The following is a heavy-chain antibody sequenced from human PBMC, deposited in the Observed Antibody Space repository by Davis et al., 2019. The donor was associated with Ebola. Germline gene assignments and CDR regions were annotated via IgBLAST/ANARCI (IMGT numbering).Heavy chain of an antibody. Sequence: GESLKISCAASGFTFSSYSMNWVRQAPGKGLEWVSSIRSSSSYIYYADSVKGRFTISRDNAKNSLYLQMNSLRAEDTAVYYCARASTLAARRVACFDYWGQGTLVTVSS. CDR2: IRSSSSYI. V-gene: IGHV3-21*01. CDR1: GFTFSSYS. D-gene: IGHD6-6*01. CDR3: ARASTLAARRVACFDY. J-gene: IGHJ4*02.